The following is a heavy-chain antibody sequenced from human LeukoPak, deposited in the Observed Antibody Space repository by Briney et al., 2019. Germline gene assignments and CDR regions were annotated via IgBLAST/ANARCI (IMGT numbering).Heavy chain of an antibody. Sequence: ASVTVSCKAFGYTFSNYGITWVRQAPGQGLAWMGWIGAYNGDTNYAQDLQGRVTMTTDTSTSTAYMELGSLTSDDTAVYYCARDLRPGGGFWPLVSWGQGTLVTVSS. CDR3: ARDLRPGGGFWPLVS. V-gene: IGHV1-18*01. J-gene: IGHJ5*01. CDR1: GYTFSNYG. CDR2: IGAYNGDT. D-gene: IGHD2-8*02.